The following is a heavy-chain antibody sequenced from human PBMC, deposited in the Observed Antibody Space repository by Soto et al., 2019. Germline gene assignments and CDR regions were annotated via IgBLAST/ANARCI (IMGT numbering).Heavy chain of an antibody. Sequence: SETLSLTCVVSGYSISNGYYWAWIRQPPGKGLEWIGSLYSGTKYYNPSLESRVFISGDMSKNHFSLKLSSVTATDTAIYYCVREAYIGYGHAIDYWGQGTLVTVPS. CDR1: GYSISNGYY. V-gene: IGHV4-38-2*02. D-gene: IGHD5-12*01. J-gene: IGHJ4*02. CDR3: VREAYIGYGHAIDY. CDR2: LYSGTK.